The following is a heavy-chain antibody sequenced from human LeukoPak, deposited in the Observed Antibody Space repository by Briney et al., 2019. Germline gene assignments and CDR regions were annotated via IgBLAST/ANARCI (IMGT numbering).Heavy chain of an antibody. V-gene: IGHV4-34*01. CDR1: GGSYSGYY. J-gene: IGHJ6*02. CDR2: LNHTGST. CDR3: ARRPIRYCSSTSCYAYYYYYYGMDV. Sequence: SETLSLTCAVYGGSYSGYYWSWIRQPPGNGLEWIGELNHTGSTDYNPSLKSRVTISVDTSKNQFSLKLSSVTAADTAVYYCARRPIRYCSSTSCYAYYYYYYGMDVWGQGTTVTVSS. D-gene: IGHD2-2*01.